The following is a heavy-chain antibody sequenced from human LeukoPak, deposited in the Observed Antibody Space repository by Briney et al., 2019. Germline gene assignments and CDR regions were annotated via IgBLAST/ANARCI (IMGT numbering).Heavy chain of an antibody. CDR1: ELTFSSYA. D-gene: IGHD3-9*01. CDR3: ARDQNDILTGYYGGFYYYHMDV. CDR2: ISGSGGRT. Sequence: GGSLRLSCAASELTFSSYAMSWVRQAPGKGLEWVSAISGSGGRTYYAESVKGRFTISRDNNENTLYLQMNSLRAEDTAVYYCARDQNDILTGYYGGFYYYHMDVWGKGTTVTISS. V-gene: IGHV3-23*01. J-gene: IGHJ6*03.